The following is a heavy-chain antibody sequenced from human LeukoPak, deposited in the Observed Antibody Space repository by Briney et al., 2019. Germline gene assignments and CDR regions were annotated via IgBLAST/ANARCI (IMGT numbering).Heavy chain of an antibody. Sequence: ASVKVSCKTSGYTFTDYYMFWVRQAPGQGLEWMGWINPNSGGTNYAQKFQGRVTMTRDTSISTAYMELSRLRSDDTAVYYCAKSRRYCSSTSCQKGYLFDYWGQGTLVTVSS. CDR1: GYTFTDYY. CDR2: INPNSGGT. CDR3: AKSRRYCSSTSCQKGYLFDY. J-gene: IGHJ4*02. D-gene: IGHD2-2*01. V-gene: IGHV1-2*02.